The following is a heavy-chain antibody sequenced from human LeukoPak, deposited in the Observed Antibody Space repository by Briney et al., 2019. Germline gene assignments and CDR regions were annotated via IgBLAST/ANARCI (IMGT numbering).Heavy chain of an antibody. CDR3: ARQFLGSSSWPRRGSFDI. CDR1: GGSISSYY. V-gene: IGHV4-59*08. CDR2: IYYSGST. D-gene: IGHD6-13*01. J-gene: IGHJ3*02. Sequence: TDTLSLTCTVSGGSISSYYWSWIRQPPGKGLEWIGYIYYSGSTNYNPSLKSRVTISVDTSKNQFSLKLSSVTAADTAVYYYARQFLGSSSWPRRGSFDIWGQGTMVTVSS.